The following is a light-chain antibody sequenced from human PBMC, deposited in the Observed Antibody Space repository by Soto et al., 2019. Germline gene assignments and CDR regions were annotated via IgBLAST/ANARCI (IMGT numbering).Light chain of an antibody. J-gene: IGLJ1*01. Sequence: QSALTQPPSVSGAPGQRVTISCTGSSSNIGAGYDVHWYQQVPGTAPKLLIYANKNRPAGVPDRFSASKSGTSASLAITGLQAEHEADSYCQSYDPSPSGYVFGTGTKVTVL. CDR1: SSNIGAGYD. CDR3: QSYDPSPSGYV. CDR2: ANK. V-gene: IGLV1-40*01.